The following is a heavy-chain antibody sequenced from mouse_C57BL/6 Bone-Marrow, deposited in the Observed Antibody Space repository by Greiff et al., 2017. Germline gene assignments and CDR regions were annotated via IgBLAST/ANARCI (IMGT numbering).Heavy chain of an antibody. Sequence: EVNVVESGGGLVKPGGSLQLSCAASGFPLSSYSMSWVRQTPEQRLAWVATISAGGSYTYYPAHVKGRFTISTDTAYNPPYLQLSHLKSEDAAMYYCARRRDGYRDYHAMAYWGQGNLVTVS. CDR2: ISAGGSYT. CDR1: GFPLSSYS. D-gene: IGHD2-3*01. V-gene: IGHV5-4*03. J-gene: IGHJ4*01. CDR3: ARRRDGYRDYHAMAY.